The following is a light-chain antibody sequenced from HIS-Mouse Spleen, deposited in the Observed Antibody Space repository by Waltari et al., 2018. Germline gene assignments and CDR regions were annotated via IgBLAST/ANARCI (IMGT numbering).Light chain of an antibody. V-gene: IGKV3D-15*03. Sequence: EIVMTQSPATLSVSPGERATLSCRASQSVSSNLAWYQQKPGQAPRLLIYGASIRATGIPARLSGSGSGTEFTLTISILQSEDFAVYYCQQYNNWPLTFGQGTKVEIK. CDR2: GAS. CDR3: QQYNNWPLT. CDR1: QSVSSN. J-gene: IGKJ1*01.